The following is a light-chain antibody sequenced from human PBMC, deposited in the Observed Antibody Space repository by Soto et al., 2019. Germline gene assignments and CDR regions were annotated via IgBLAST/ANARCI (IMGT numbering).Light chain of an antibody. CDR2: AAS. Sequence: EIVLTQSAGTLSLSPGERATLSCRASQTVSGSYLAWFQQKPGQTPRLLIHAASTRAAGVPGRFSGSGSGTDFSLTINRLELEDFAVYYCQHYGPAPWTFGPGTKVEIK. V-gene: IGKV3-20*01. CDR3: QHYGPAPWT. J-gene: IGKJ1*01. CDR1: QTVSGSY.